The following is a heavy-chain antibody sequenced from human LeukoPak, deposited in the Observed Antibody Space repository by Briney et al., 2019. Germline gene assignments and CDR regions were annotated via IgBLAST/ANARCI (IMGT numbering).Heavy chain of an antibody. J-gene: IGHJ4*02. CDR2: INPNSGGT. V-gene: IGHV1-2*06. Sequence: ASVKVSCKASGYTFTSYDINWVRQAPGQGLEWMGRINPNSGGTNYAQKFQGRVTMTRDTSISTAYMELSRLRSDDTAVYYCARDWQGYCSGGSCYPTSDYWGQGTLVTVSS. CDR1: GYTFTSYD. CDR3: ARDWQGYCSGGSCYPTSDY. D-gene: IGHD2-15*01.